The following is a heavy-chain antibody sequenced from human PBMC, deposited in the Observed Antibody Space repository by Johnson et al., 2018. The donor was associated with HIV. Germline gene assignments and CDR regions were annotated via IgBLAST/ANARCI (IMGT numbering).Heavy chain of an antibody. D-gene: IGHD6-19*01. V-gene: IGHV3-53*01. CDR3: ARHYSSGWSHDAFDI. J-gene: IGHJ3*02. CDR2: IYSGGST. CDR1: EFTVSSND. Sequence: VQLVESGGALIQPGGSLRLSCAASEFTVSSNDMSWVRQAPGKGLEWVSVIYSGGSTYYADSVKGRFTISRDNSKHTLYLQMNSLRAEDTAVYYCARHYSSGWSHDAFDIWGQGTVVTVSS.